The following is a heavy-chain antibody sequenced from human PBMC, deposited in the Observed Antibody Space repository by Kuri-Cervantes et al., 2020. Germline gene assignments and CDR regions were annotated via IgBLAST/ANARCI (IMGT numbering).Heavy chain of an antibody. Sequence: SVKVSCKASGFTFTSSAVQWVRQARGQRLEWIGWIVVGSGNTNYAQKFRERVTITRDMSTSTAYMELSSLRSEDTAVYYCAAGLGGSYYFFDYWGQGTLVTVSS. CDR3: AAGLGGSYYFFDY. J-gene: IGHJ4*02. D-gene: IGHD1-26*01. CDR2: IVVGSGNT. CDR1: GFTFTSSA. V-gene: IGHV1-58*01.